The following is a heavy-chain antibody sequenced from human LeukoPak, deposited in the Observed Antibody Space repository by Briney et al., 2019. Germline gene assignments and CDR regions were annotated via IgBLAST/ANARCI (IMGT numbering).Heavy chain of an antibody. D-gene: IGHD3-3*01. Sequence: GASVKVSCKASGYTFTGYYMHWVRQAPGQGLEWMGWINPNSGGTNYAQKFQDRVTMTRDTSISTAYMELSRLRSDDTAVYYCAREGYYDFWSGYYQVLVGWFDPWGQGTLVTVSS. CDR3: AREGYYDFWSGYYQVLVGWFDP. V-gene: IGHV1-2*02. CDR1: GYTFTGYY. J-gene: IGHJ5*02. CDR2: INPNSGGT.